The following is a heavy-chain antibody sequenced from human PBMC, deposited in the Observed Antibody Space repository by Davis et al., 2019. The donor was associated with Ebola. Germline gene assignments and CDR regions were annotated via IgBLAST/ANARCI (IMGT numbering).Heavy chain of an antibody. CDR2: IRYDGSNK. V-gene: IGHV3-30*02. CDR3: AKGNIAVAGPLDY. CDR1: GFTFSSYG. Sequence: GGSLRLSCAASGFTFSSYGMHWVRQAPGKGLEWVAFIRYDGSNKYYADSVKGRFTISRDNSKNTLYLQMNSLRAEDTAVYYCAKGNIAVAGPLDYWGQGTLVTVSS. J-gene: IGHJ4*02. D-gene: IGHD6-19*01.